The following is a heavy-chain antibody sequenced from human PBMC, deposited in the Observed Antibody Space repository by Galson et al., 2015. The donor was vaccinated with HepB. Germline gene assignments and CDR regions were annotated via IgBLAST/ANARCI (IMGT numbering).Heavy chain of an antibody. CDR1: GFTFSSYV. CDR2: ISGSGNST. J-gene: IGHJ5*02. V-gene: IGHV3-23*01. CDR3: AKDRCSSTSCFNVNWFDP. D-gene: IGHD2-2*01. Sequence: SLRLSCAASGFTFSSYVMTWVRQAPGKGLEWVSAISGSGNSTYYTDSVKGRFTISSDNSRNTLYLQMNSLRAEDTAVYYCAKDRCSSTSCFNVNWFDPWGQGTLVTVSS.